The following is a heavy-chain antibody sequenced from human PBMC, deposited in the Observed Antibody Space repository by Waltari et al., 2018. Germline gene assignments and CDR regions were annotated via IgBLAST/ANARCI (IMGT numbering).Heavy chain of an antibody. V-gene: IGHV6-1*01. CDR1: GDSVSSNSTA. CDR2: TYYRSKWYN. CDR3: ARTEPGGLFNS. Sequence: QVQLQQSGPGLVKPSQPLSLTCAISGDSVSSNSTASNWTGQSPSRGLEWPGRTYYRSKWYNDYAVSVKRRITINPDTSKNQFSLQLNSVTPEDTAVYYCARTEPGGLFNSWGQGTLVTVSS. D-gene: IGHD3-16*01. J-gene: IGHJ4*02.